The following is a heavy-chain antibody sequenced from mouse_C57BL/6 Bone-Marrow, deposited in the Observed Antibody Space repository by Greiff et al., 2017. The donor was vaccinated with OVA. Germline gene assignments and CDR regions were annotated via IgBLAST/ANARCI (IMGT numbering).Heavy chain of an antibody. J-gene: IGHJ2*01. Sequence: VQLQQSGAELVRPGTSVKMSCKASGYTFTNYWIGWAKQRPGHGLEWIGDIYPGGGYTNYNEKFKGKATLTADKSSSTAYMQFSSLTSEDSAIYYCARGRGYYCDYWGQGTTLTVSS. CDR3: ARGRGYYCDY. CDR2: IYPGGGYT. CDR1: GYTFTNYW. V-gene: IGHV1-63*01.